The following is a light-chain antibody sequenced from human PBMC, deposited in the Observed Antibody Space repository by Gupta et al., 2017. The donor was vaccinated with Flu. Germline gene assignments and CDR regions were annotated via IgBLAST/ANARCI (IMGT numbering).Light chain of an antibody. V-gene: IGLV3-9*01. CDR2: RDS. CDR3: QVWASSTAV. Sequence: YELTQPFSVSVALGTTARLTCGGDSLGSRSVNWYQQKAGQAPILVIYRDSNRPPGVPDRFSASNSGNTATLTITGAQGGDEADYHCQVWASSTAVFGGGTKLTVL. J-gene: IGLJ2*01. CDR1: SLGSRS.